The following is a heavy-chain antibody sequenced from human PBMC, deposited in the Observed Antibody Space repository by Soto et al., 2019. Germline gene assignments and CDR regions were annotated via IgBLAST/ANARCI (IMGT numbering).Heavy chain of an antibody. CDR1: GFTFTSSA. Sequence: SVKVSCKASGFTFTSSAVQWVRQARGQRLEWIGWIVVGSGNTNYAQKFQERVTITRDMSTSTAYMELSSLRSEDTAVYYCAADIVVVVAATPMDVWGQGTTVTV. CDR2: IVVGSGNT. D-gene: IGHD2-15*01. CDR3: AADIVVVVAATPMDV. V-gene: IGHV1-58*01. J-gene: IGHJ6*02.